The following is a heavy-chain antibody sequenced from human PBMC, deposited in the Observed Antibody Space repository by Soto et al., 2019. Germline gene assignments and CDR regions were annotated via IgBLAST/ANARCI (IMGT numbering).Heavy chain of an antibody. J-gene: IGHJ4*02. V-gene: IGHV3-73*01. Sequence: EVQLVESGGGLVQPGGSLRLSCAASGFTFSGSAIHWVRQASGKGLEWVGRIRSNANNYATAYAASVKGRFTISRDDSKNTAFLQMNSLKTEDTAVYYCSRPDGDFEVVNFDYWGQGILVTVSS. CDR2: IRSNANNYAT. CDR3: SRPDGDFEVVNFDY. CDR1: GFTFSGSA. D-gene: IGHD2-15*01.